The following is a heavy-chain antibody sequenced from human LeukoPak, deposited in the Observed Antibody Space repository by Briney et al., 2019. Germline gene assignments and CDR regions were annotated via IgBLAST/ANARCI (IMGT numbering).Heavy chain of an antibody. Sequence: ASVKVSCKASGYTFTSYAISGVRQAPGQGLEWMGGIIPIFGTANYAQKFQGRVTITADESTSTAYTELSSLRSEDTAVYYCARDGSYGSGRYYDYWGQGTPVTASS. J-gene: IGHJ4*02. D-gene: IGHD3-10*01. CDR1: GYTFTSYA. CDR2: IIPIFGTA. V-gene: IGHV1-69*13. CDR3: ARDGSYGSGRYYDY.